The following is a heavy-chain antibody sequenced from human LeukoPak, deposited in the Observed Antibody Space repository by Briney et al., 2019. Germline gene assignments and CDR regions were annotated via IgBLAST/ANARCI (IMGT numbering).Heavy chain of an antibody. J-gene: IGHJ4*02. D-gene: IGHD1-26*01. Sequence: GGSLRLSCAASGFTFSGYAMSWVRQAPGKGLEWVSAISGSGGSTYYADSVKGRFTIFRDNSKNTLYLQMNSLRAEDTAVYYCARDKQVGATYFDYWGQGTLATVSS. V-gene: IGHV3-23*01. CDR2: ISGSGGST. CDR3: ARDKQVGATYFDY. CDR1: GFTFSGYA.